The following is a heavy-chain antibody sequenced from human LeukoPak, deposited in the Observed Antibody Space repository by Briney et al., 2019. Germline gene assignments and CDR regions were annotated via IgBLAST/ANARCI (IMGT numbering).Heavy chain of an antibody. V-gene: IGHV1-8*01. Sequence: ASVKVSCKTSGYTFTNYDINWVRRATGQGFEWMGWMSPNSGNTGYAQKFQGRVAMTMDTSIRTAYMELSSLRSEDTAVYYCASLYDSSGYYYSEAFDYWGQGTLVTVSS. CDR2: MSPNSGNT. CDR3: ASLYDSSGYYYSEAFDY. D-gene: IGHD3-22*01. J-gene: IGHJ4*02. CDR1: GYTFTNYD.